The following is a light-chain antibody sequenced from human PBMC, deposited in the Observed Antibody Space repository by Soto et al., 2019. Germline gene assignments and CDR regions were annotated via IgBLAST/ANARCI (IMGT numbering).Light chain of an antibody. J-gene: IGKJ1*01. CDR3: QEANSFPWT. CDR1: QGVGSW. CDR2: AAS. V-gene: IGKV1-12*01. Sequence: DIQMTQSPSSVSAPVGDRVTITCRASQGVGSWLAWYQQKPGKAPKLLIFAASSLQSGVPSRFSGSGSGTDCTLTISSLQPEDVASYYCQEANSFPWTFGEGTEVEIK.